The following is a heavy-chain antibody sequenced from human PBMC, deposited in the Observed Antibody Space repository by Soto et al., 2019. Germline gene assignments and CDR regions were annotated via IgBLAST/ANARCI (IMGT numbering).Heavy chain of an antibody. CDR2: INHSGST. D-gene: IGHD1-26*01. CDR1: GGSFSGYY. V-gene: IGHV4-34*01. Sequence: QVQLQQWGAGLLKPSETLSLTCAVYGGSFSGYYWSWIRQPPGKGLEWIGEINHSGSTNYNPSLKGRVTISVDTSKIQFSLKLSSVTAADTAVYYCARGLGRDWGQGTLVTVSS. CDR3: ARGLGRD. J-gene: IGHJ4*02.